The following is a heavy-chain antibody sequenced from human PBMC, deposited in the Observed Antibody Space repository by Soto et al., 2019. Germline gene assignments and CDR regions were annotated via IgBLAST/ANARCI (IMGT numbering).Heavy chain of an antibody. D-gene: IGHD2-15*01. CDR3: ARVQYTVVTALDI. J-gene: IGHJ3*02. CDR2: IYYTVNT. CDR1: GVSIGSHF. V-gene: IGHV4-59*11. Sequence: QVQLQESGPRLVKPSETLSLTCSVSGVSIGSHFWSWIRQAPGKGPELVGYIYYTVNTNYKPALKSRVTISKEAAENLFSLQLSSVTAAETAVYYCARVQYTVVTALDIWGQGTMVTVSS.